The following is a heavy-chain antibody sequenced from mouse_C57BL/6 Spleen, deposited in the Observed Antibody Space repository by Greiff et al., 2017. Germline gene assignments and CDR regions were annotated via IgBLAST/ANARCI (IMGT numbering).Heavy chain of an antibody. J-gene: IGHJ4*01. Sequence: VQLQQSGPELVKPGASVKISCKASGYTFTDYYMNWVKQSHGKSLEWIGDINPNNGGTSYNQKFKGKATLTVDKSSSTAYMELRSLTSEDSAVYYCAMDDGYLYAMDYWGQGTSVTVSS. CDR2: INPNNGGT. V-gene: IGHV1-26*01. CDR3: AMDDGYLYAMDY. CDR1: GYTFTDYY. D-gene: IGHD2-3*01.